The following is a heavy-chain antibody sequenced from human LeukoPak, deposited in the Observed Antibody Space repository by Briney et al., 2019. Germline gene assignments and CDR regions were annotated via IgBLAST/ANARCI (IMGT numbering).Heavy chain of an antibody. CDR1: GFTISGIY. V-gene: IGHV3-66*04. Sequence: GGSLRLSCAASGFTISGIYMTWVRQAPGKGLEWVSVINNGGGTYYADSVRGRFTISRDNSKNTLSLQMNSLRAEDTAVYYCARRNIAAFDAFDIWGQGTMVTVSS. J-gene: IGHJ3*02. CDR2: INNGGGT. CDR3: ARRNIAAFDAFDI. D-gene: IGHD6-6*01.